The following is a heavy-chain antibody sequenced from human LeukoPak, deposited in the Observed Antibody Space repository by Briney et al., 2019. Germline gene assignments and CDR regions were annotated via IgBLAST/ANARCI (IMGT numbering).Heavy chain of an antibody. CDR1: GYTFTGYY. V-gene: IGHV1-2*02. CDR2: INPNSGGP. Sequence: ASVKVSCKASGYTFTGYYMHWVRQAPGQGFEWMGWINPNSGGPNYAQKFQGRVTMTRDTSISTAYMELSRLRSDDTAVYYCARLDYGGNSNYYYWGQGTLVTVSS. CDR3: ARLDYGGNSNYYY. D-gene: IGHD4-17*01. J-gene: IGHJ4*02.